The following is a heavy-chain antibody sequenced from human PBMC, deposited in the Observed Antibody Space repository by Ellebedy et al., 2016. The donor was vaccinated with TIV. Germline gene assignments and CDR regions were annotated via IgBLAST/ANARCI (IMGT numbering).Heavy chain of an antibody. J-gene: IGHJ6*02. Sequence: GGSLRLSCAGSGFNFSDYYMSWVRQAPGKGLEWLAYITSSGDIKYYTDSVKGRFTISMDNANSSLHLKMNRLRAEDTAVYYCTRDPGSTRFYYYYGMDVWGQGTTVTVSS. CDR1: GFNFSDYY. V-gene: IGHV3-11*01. D-gene: IGHD2-2*01. CDR3: TRDPGSTRFYYYYGMDV. CDR2: ITSSGDIK.